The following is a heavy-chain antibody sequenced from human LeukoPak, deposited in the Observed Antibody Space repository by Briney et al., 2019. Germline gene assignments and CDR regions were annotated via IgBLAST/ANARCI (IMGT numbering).Heavy chain of an antibody. CDR2: IYYSGST. CDR1: GGSISSFY. Sequence: SETLSLTCTVSGGSISSFYWSWTRQPPGKGLEWIGYIYYSGSTNYNPSLKSRVTISVDTSKNQFSLKLSSVTAADTAVYYCAGAEYYYDSSGYPDAFDIWGQGTMVTVSS. D-gene: IGHD3-22*01. J-gene: IGHJ3*02. V-gene: IGHV4-59*08. CDR3: AGAEYYYDSSGYPDAFDI.